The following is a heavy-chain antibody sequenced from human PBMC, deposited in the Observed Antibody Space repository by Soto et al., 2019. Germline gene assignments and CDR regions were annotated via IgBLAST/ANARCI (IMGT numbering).Heavy chain of an antibody. CDR3: ARGWGS. V-gene: IGHV4-31*03. CDR1: GVSISSGGYY. J-gene: IGHJ5*02. CDR2: IYDSGST. Sequence: SETLSLTCTVSGVSISSGGYYWSWIRQHPGKGLEWIGYIYDSGSTYNPSLKSRVTMSVDTSKNQFSLRLSAVTAADTAVYYCARGWGSWGQGTLVTVSS. D-gene: IGHD3-16*01.